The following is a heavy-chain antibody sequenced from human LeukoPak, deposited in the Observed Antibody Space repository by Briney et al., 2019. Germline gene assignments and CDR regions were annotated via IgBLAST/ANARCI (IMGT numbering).Heavy chain of an antibody. D-gene: IGHD3-9*01. CDR2: IRYDGSNK. CDR3: AKDGRVLRYFDWSTLDY. V-gene: IGHV3-30*02. CDR1: GFTFSSYG. Sequence: PGGSLRLSCAASGFTFSSYGMHWVRQAPGKGLEWVAFIRYDGSNKYYADSVKGRFTISRDNSKNTLYLQMNSLRAEDTAVYYCAKDGRVLRYFDWSTLDYWGQGTLVTVSS. J-gene: IGHJ4*02.